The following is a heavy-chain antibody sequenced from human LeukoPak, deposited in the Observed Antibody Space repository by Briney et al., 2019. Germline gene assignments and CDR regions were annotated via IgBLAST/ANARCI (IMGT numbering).Heavy chain of an antibody. V-gene: IGHV1-18*01. CDR1: GYTFTSYG. CDR3: ARGPYCSGGTCYSQYFDY. CDR2: ISAYNGNT. Sequence: ASVKVSCKASGYTFTSYGISWVRQAPGQGLEWMGWISAYNGNTNYAQKLQGRVTMTTDTSKSTAYMEQRSLRSDDTAVYYCARGPYCSGGTCYSQYFDYWGQGTLVTVSS. J-gene: IGHJ4*02. D-gene: IGHD2-15*01.